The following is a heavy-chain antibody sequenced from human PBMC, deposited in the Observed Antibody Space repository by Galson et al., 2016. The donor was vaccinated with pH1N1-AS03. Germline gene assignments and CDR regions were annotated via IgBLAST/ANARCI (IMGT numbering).Heavy chain of an antibody. CDR3: ARGAPGAFGY. Sequence: ETLSLTCSVAGVSIRGYYWNWIRQTPGGGLEWIGYIYNSGSTDFNPSLKSRVTMSMDTSKNQFTLKLSSVSAADTAVYYCARGAPGAFGYWGQGTLVTVSS. CDR2: IYNSGST. J-gene: IGHJ4*02. D-gene: IGHD2-8*02. V-gene: IGHV4-59*01. CDR1: GVSIRGYY.